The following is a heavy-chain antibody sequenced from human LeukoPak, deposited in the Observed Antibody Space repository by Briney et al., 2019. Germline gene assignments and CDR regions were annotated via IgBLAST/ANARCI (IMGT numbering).Heavy chain of an antibody. J-gene: IGHJ5*02. CDR3: ARTPSYLSGSYQTAEFDP. CDR1: GYTFTSYY. Sequence: ASVKVSCKASGYTFTSYYMHWVRQAPGQGLEWMGIINPSGGSTSYAQKFQGRVTMTRDTSTSTVYMELSSLRSEDTAVYYCARTPSYLSGSYQTAEFDPWGQGTLVTVSS. V-gene: IGHV1-46*01. CDR2: INPSGGST. D-gene: IGHD1-26*01.